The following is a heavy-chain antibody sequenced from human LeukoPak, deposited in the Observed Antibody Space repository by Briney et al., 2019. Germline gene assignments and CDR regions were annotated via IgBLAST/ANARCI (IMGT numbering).Heavy chain of an antibody. V-gene: IGHV3-74*01. J-gene: IGHJ4*02. Sequence: GGSLRLSCAASGFTFSSYWMHWVRQAPGKGLVWVSRLDSDASNTDYADSVKGRFTISRDNAKNTLYLQMNSLRAEDTAVYYCATSSVTTGIDFDCWGQGTLVTVSS. CDR2: LDSDASNT. D-gene: IGHD4-17*01. CDR1: GFTFSSYW. CDR3: ATSSVTTGIDFDC.